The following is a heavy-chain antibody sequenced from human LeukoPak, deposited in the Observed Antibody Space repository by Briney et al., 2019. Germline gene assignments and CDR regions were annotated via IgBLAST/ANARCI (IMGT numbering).Heavy chain of an antibody. Sequence: PGGSLRLSCAASGFTFSSYGMHWVRQAPGKGLEWVAVISYDGSNKYYADSVKGRFTISRDNSKNTLYLQMNSLRAEDTAVYYCAKDRRAVHGYLDYWGQGTLVTVSS. J-gene: IGHJ4*02. CDR1: GFTFSSYG. CDR3: AKDRRAVHGYLDY. V-gene: IGHV3-30*18. D-gene: IGHD1-1*01. CDR2: ISYDGSNK.